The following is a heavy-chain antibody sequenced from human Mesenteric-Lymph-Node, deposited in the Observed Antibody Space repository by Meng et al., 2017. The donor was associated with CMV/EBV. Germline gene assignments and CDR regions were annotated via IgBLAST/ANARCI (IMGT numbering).Heavy chain of an antibody. V-gene: IGHV2-5*01. CDR1: GFSLSTSGVG. CDR2: IYWNDYK. J-gene: IGHJ4*02. Sequence: QITLKESGPTLVIHTHTLTLTCTFPGFSLSTSGVGVGWIRQPPGKALEWLALIYWNDYKRFSPSLKSRLTITKGTSKNQVVLTMTNMDPVDTATYYCAHSSGIAAAGPFYFDYWGQGTLVTVSS. CDR3: AHSSGIAAAGPFYFDY. D-gene: IGHD6-13*01.